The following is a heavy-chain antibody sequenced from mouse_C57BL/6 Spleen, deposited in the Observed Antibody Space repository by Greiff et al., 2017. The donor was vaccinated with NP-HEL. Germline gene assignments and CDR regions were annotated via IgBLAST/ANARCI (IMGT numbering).Heavy chain of an antibody. CDR2: IDPSDSYT. CDR1: GYTFTSYW. D-gene: IGHD2-1*01. V-gene: IGHV1-69*01. CDR3: ARGNYGNYWYFDV. Sequence: QVQLQQSGAELVMPGASVKLSCKASGYTFTSYWMHWVKQRPGQGLEWIGEIDPSDSYTNYNQKFKGKSTLTVDKSSSTAYMQLSSLTSEDSAVYYCARGNYGNYWYFDVWGTGTTVTVSS. J-gene: IGHJ1*03.